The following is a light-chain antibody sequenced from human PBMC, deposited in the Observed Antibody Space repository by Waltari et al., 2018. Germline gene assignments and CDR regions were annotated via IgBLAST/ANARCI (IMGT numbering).Light chain of an antibody. CDR3: SSYGGTYFV. Sequence: QSALTQPRSVSGSPGQSVTISCTGTSNDVGGYHYVAWYQHHPGEVPKLIIYDGTQRPSGVPDRFSGSKSGNTASLTISGLQADDEADYYCSSYGGTYFVFGGGTRLTVL. J-gene: IGLJ2*01. CDR1: SNDVGGYHY. V-gene: IGLV2-11*01. CDR2: DGT.